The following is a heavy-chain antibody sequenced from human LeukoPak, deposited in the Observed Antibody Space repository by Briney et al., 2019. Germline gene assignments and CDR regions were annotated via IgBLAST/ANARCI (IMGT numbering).Heavy chain of an antibody. J-gene: IGHJ3*02. D-gene: IGHD3-3*01. CDR1: GFTFSSYG. V-gene: IGHV3-23*01. Sequence: GGSLRLSCAASGFTFSSYGMTWVRQAPGKGLEWVSGISGSGGSTYYADSVKGRFTISRDNSKNTLYLQMNSLRAEDTAVYYCAKDKMYSDFWSGHDAFDIWGQGTMVTVSS. CDR2: ISGSGGST. CDR3: AKDKMYSDFWSGHDAFDI.